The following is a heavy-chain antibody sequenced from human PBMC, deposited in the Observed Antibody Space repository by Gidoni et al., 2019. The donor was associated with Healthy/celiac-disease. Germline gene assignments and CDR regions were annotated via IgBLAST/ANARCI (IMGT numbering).Heavy chain of an antibody. D-gene: IGHD3-22*01. CDR2: ISYDGSNK. CDR1: GFTFSSYA. Sequence: QVQLVESGGGVVQPGRSLRLSCEASGFTFSSYAMHWVRQAPGKGLEWVAVISYDGSNKYYADSVKGRFTISRDNSKNTLYLQMNSLRAEDTAVYYCARDRSYYDSSGYYYVSYYFDYWGQGTLVTVSS. J-gene: IGHJ4*02. V-gene: IGHV3-30-3*01. CDR3: ARDRSYYDSSGYYYVSYYFDY.